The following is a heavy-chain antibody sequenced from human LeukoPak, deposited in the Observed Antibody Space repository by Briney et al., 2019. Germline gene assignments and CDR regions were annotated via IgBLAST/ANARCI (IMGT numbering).Heavy chain of an antibody. V-gene: IGHV3-23*01. CDR2: ISGSGGST. J-gene: IGHJ4*02. CDR1: GFTFSSYA. CDR3: ATVTSDIVVVVADRFRRQRHSGGWYAY. D-gene: IGHD2-15*01. Sequence: GGSLRLSCAASGFTFSSYAMSWVRQAPGKGLEWVSAISGSGGSTYYADSVKGRFTISRDNSKNTLYLQMNSLRAEDTAVYYCATVTSDIVVVVADRFRRQRHSGGWYAYWGQGTLVTVSS.